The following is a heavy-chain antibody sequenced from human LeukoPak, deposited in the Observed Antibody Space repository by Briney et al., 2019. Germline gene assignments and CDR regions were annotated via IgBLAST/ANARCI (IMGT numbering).Heavy chain of an antibody. J-gene: IGHJ3*02. CDR3: TKGQLWASGRAFDI. CDR2: INTDGSST. CDR1: GFTFSTYW. Sequence: GGSLRLSCAASGFTFSTYWMHWVRQAPGKGLVWVSRINTDGSSTSYADSVKGRFTISRDNSKNTLYLQMNSLRAEDTAVYYCTKGQLWASGRAFDIWGQGTMVTVSS. V-gene: IGHV3-74*01. D-gene: IGHD3-16*01.